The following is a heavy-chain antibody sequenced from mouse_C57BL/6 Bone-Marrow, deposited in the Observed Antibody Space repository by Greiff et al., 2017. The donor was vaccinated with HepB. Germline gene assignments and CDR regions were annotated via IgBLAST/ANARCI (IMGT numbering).Heavy chain of an antibody. CDR3: AKHSLITTVVATRRKSYFDY. J-gene: IGHJ2*01. D-gene: IGHD1-1*01. CDR2: IWGGGST. Sequence: VQLKESGPGLVAPSQSLSITCTVSGFSLTSYGVDWVRQPPGKGLEWLGVIWGGGSTNYNSALMSRLSISKDNSKSQVFLKMNSLQTDDTAMYYCAKHSLITTVVATRRKSYFDYWGQGTTLTVSS. CDR1: GFSLTSYG. V-gene: IGHV2-9*01.